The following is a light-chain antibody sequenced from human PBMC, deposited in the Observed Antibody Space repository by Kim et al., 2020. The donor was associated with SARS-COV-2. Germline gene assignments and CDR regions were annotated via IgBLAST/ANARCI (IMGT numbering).Light chain of an antibody. CDR1: QSISSY. CDR2: AAS. Sequence: SVGDRVTITCRASQSISSYLNWYQQKPGKAPKLLIYAASSLQSGVPSRFSGSGSGTDFTLTISSLQPEDFATYYCQQSYSTPLFTFGPGAKVDIK. V-gene: IGKV1-39*01. CDR3: QQSYSTPLFT. J-gene: IGKJ3*01.